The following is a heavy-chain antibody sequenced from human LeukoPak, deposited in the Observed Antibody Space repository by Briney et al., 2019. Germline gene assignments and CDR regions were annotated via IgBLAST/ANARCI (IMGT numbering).Heavy chain of an antibody. CDR3: ARYGAAFGPIDY. CDR2: INPSGGST. V-gene: IGHV1-46*01. CDR1: GYTFSSYY. Sequence: GASVEVSCKASGYTFSSYYLLWVRQAPGQGLEWMGMINPSGGSTTYAQEFQGRVTLTRDTSTSTVYMEVRSLRSDDTAVYYCARYGAAFGPIDYWGQGTLVTASS. J-gene: IGHJ4*02. D-gene: IGHD3-10*01.